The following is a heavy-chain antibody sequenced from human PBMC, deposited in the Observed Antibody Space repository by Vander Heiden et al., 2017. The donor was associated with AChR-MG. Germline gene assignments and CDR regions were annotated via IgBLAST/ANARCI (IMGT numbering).Heavy chain of an antibody. V-gene: IGHV4-61*02. J-gene: IGHJ5*02. Sequence: QVQLQESGPGLVKPSQTLSLTCTVSGDSISSGRYYWTWIRQPAGKGLEWIGRMSTSGTTNYNPSLKGRVTISVDTSKNQFSLKRSSVTAADTAVYYCARGRENCSGGSCYGGNWFDPWGQGTLVTVSS. CDR3: ARGRENCSGGSCYGGNWFDP. CDR2: MSTSGTT. D-gene: IGHD2-15*01. CDR1: GDSISSGRYY.